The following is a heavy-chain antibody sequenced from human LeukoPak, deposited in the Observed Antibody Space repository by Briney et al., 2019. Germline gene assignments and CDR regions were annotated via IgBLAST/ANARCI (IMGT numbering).Heavy chain of an antibody. CDR1: GFTFSSYA. V-gene: IGHV3-23*01. J-gene: IGHJ4*02. CDR2: ISDGGGST. Sequence: GGSLRLSCAASGFTFSSYAVTWVRQAPGKGLEWVSSISDGGGSTFYADSVKGRFTISRDNSKSTLYLQMNSLRVEDTALYYCAKDPGYSSGWPGGDYWGQGTLVTVSS. CDR3: AKDPGYSSGWPGGDY. D-gene: IGHD6-19*01.